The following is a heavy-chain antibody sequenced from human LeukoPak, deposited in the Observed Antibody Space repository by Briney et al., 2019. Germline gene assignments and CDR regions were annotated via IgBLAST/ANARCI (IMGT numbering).Heavy chain of an antibody. J-gene: IGHJ4*02. Sequence: PGGSLRLSCAASGFTFSSYEMNWVRQAPGKGLEWIGRIYTRGRTNYNPSLKSRVTISVDTSKNQFSLKLSSVTAADTAVYYCASHSGGYAYWGQGTLVTVSS. CDR2: IYTRGRT. CDR3: ASHSGGYAY. CDR1: GFTFSSYE. D-gene: IGHD5-12*01. V-gene: IGHV4-4*07.